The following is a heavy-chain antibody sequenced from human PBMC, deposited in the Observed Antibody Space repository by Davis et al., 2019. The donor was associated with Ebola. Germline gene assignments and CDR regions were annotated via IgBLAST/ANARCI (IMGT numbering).Heavy chain of an antibody. CDR1: GFTFSDYY. CDR2: ISSSSSTI. V-gene: IGHV3-11*04. CDR3: ARGIVGATTNGDAFDI. J-gene: IGHJ3*02. D-gene: IGHD1-26*01. Sequence: GESLKISCAASGFTFSDYYMSWIRQAPGKGLEWVSYISSSSSTIYYADSVKDRFTISRDNSKNTLYLQMNSLRAEDTAVYYCARGIVGATTNGDAFDIWGQGTMVTVSS.